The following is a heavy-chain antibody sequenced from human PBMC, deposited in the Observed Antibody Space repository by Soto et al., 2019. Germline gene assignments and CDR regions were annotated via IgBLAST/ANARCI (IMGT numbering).Heavy chain of an antibody. CDR1: GFTVNSNY. Sequence: EVQVLATGGGLIQPGGSLRLSCAASGFTVNSNYMSWVRQAPGEGLQWVSITNTGGTTYYADFVKGRFTVSRDNSKNTLYLQMNSLRAEDTAVYYCAKGDGFILAVWGQGTTVSVSS. CDR2: TNTGGTT. V-gene: IGHV3-53*02. CDR3: AKGDGFILAV. J-gene: IGHJ6*02. D-gene: IGHD1-26*01.